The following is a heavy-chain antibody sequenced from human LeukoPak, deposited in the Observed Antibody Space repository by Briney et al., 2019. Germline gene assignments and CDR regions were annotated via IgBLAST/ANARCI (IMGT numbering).Heavy chain of an antibody. CDR1: GFTFSSYE. J-gene: IGHJ6*03. Sequence: GGSLRLSCAASGFTFSSYEMNWVRQAPGKGLEWVSYISSSGGTIYYADSVKGRFTISRDNAENSLYLQMNSLRAEDTAVYYCAREHYFYYLDAWGKGTTVTVSS. V-gene: IGHV3-48*03. CDR2: ISSSGGTI. CDR3: AREHYFYYLDA.